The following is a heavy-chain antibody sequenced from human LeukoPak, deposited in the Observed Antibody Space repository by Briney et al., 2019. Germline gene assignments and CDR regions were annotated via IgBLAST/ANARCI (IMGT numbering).Heavy chain of an antibody. CDR2: IWYDGSNK. CDR1: GFTFSSYG. D-gene: IGHD3-10*01. V-gene: IGHV3-33*01. CDR3: ARRFGDDAFDI. J-gene: IGHJ3*02. Sequence: PGGSLILSCAASGFTFSSYGMHWVRQAPGKGLEWVAVIWYDGSNKYCTDSVKGRFTISRDNSKNTLNLQMNSLRAEDTAVYYCARRFGDDAFDIWGQGTVVTVSS.